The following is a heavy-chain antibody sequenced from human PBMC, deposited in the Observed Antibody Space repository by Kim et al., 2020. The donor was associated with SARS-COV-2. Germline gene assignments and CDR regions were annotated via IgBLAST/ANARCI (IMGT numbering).Heavy chain of an antibody. Sequence: ASVKVSCKASGYTFTSYYMHWVRQAPGQGLEWMGIINPSGGSTSYAQKFQGRVTMTRDTSTSTVYMELSSLRSEDTAVYYCARNINYGSGSYFSASIYYYGMDVWGQGTTVTVSS. CDR1: GYTFTSYY. CDR2: INPSGGST. V-gene: IGHV1-46*01. J-gene: IGHJ6*02. CDR3: ARNINYGSGSYFSASIYYYGMDV. D-gene: IGHD3-10*01.